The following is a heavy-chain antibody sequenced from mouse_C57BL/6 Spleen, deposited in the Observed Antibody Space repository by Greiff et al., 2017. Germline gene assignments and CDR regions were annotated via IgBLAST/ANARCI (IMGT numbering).Heavy chain of an antibody. CDR2: INPSSGYT. J-gene: IGHJ4*01. CDR3: AFTTVVATGAMDY. D-gene: IGHD1-1*01. CDR1: GYTFTSYW. V-gene: IGHV1-7*01. Sequence: VQLVESGAELAKPGASVKLSCKASGYTFTSYWMHWVKQRPGQGLEWIGYINPSSGYTKYNQKFKDKATLTADKSSSTAYMQLSSLTYEDSAVYYCAFTTVVATGAMDYWGQGTSVTVSS.